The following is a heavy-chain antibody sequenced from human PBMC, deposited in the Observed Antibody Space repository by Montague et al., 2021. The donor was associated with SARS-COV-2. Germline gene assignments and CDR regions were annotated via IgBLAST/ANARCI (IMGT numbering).Heavy chain of an antibody. J-gene: IGHJ4*02. Sequence: SETLSPTRTVPGGSLIGYYWGWIRQHPGKGLEWIGEINHNGNTQYNPSLKSRLTMSLDTSRTHISLQVTSVTAADTAVYFCARRLYSFGSGTYRDWGQGTLVTVSS. CDR3: ARRLYSFGSGTYRD. CDR2: INHNGNT. V-gene: IGHV4-34*01. CDR1: GGSLIGYY. D-gene: IGHD3-10*01.